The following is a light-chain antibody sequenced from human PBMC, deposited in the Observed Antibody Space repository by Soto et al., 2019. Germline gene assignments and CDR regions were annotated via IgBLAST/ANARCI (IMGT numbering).Light chain of an antibody. V-gene: IGKV3-20*01. CDR1: QSVSSSY. J-gene: IGKJ5*01. Sequence: EIVLTQSPGTLSLSPGERATLSCRASQSVSSSYLAWYQQKPGQAPRLLINGASSRATGIPDRFSGSGSGTDFTLTFSRLEPEDFAVYYCRQYGTSPPSPFGQGTRLEIK. CDR2: GAS. CDR3: RQYGTSPPSP.